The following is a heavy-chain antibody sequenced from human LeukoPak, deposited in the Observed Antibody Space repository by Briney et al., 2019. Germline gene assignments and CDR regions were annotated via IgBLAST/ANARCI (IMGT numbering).Heavy chain of an antibody. D-gene: IGHD6-19*01. CDR2: IYYSGST. CDR1: GGSISSYY. V-gene: IGHV4-59*01. CDR3: ARDLSSGWYGDAFDI. Sequence: SETLSLTCTVSGGSISSYYWSWIRQPPGKELKWIGYIYYSGSTNYNPSLKSRVTISVDTSKNQFSLKLSSVTAADTAVYYCARDLSSGWYGDAFDIWGQGTMVTVSS. J-gene: IGHJ3*02.